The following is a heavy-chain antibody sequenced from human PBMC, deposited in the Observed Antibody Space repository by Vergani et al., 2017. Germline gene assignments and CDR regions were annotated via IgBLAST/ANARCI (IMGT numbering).Heavy chain of an antibody. CDR2: ISYSGST. CDR3: ARIVGAAAFDI. J-gene: IGHJ3*02. D-gene: IGHD1-26*01. CDR1: GDSVSSGSYY. V-gene: IGHV4-61*10. Sequence: QVQLQESGPGLVKPSETLSLSCTVSGDSVSSGSYYWSWIRQPAGKGLEWIGYISYSGSTNYNFSLKSRVTMSVDMSKNKFSLRLRSVTAADTAVYYCARIVGAAAFDIWGQGTLVSGSS.